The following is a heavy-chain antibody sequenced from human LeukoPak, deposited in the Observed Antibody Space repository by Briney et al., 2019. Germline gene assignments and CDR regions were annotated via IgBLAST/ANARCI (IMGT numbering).Heavy chain of an antibody. Sequence: GGSLRLSCAASGFNFNTFWMTWVRQAPGKGLEWVANIREDGSEEYYVDSVKGRFTISRDNAKNSLYLQMNSLRAEDTAVYYCARDLGNWEKREWYFDLWGRGTLVTVSS. J-gene: IGHJ2*01. V-gene: IGHV3-7*01. CDR3: ARDLGNWEKREWYFDL. CDR2: IREDGSEE. CDR1: GFNFNTFW. D-gene: IGHD1-1*01.